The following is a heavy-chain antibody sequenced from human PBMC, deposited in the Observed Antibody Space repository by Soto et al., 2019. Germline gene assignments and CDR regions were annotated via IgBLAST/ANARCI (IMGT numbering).Heavy chain of an antibody. CDR3: ARDPHDYGVLSYFQH. D-gene: IGHD4-17*01. V-gene: IGHV3-74*01. CDR2: INSDGSST. CDR1: GFTFSSYW. Sequence: GGSLRLSCAASGFTFSSYWMHWVRQAPGKGLVWVSRINSDGSSTSYADSVKGRFTISRDNAKNTLYLQMNSLRAEDTAVYYCARDPHDYGVLSYFQHWGQGTLVTVAS. J-gene: IGHJ1*01.